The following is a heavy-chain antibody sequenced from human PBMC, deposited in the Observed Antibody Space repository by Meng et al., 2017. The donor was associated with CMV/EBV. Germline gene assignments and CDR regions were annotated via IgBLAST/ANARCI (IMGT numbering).Heavy chain of an antibody. CDR1: GDSVSSNSAA. Sequence: SETLSLTCAISGDSVSSNSAAWNCIRQAPSRGLEWLGRTYYRSKWYNDYAESVKSRISINPDTSKNQFSLQLNSVTPEDTAVYYCARDLERSNYYYYYGMDVWGQGTTVTVSS. CDR2: TYYRSKWYN. V-gene: IGHV6-1*01. J-gene: IGHJ6*02. D-gene: IGHD1-1*01. CDR3: ARDLERSNYYYYYGMDV.